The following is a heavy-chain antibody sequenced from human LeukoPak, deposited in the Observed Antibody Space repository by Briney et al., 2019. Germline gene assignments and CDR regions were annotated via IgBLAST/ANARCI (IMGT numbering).Heavy chain of an antibody. J-gene: IGHJ4*02. Sequence: AVKVSSKASGGGSTTYAIRWWLQEPGQGRQWMGGIIHFLGTTNYAQKFQGRVTITADEPTRTAYMELTYVRSDDTAVYYCTIIPNVILFTHYFEYWGQGTLVTVSS. CDR1: GGGSTTYA. D-gene: IGHD2-21*01. V-gene: IGHV1-69*01. CDR2: IIHFLGTT. CDR3: TIIPNVILFTHYFEY.